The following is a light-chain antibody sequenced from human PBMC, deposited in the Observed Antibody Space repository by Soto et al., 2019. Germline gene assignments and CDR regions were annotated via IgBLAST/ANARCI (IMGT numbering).Light chain of an antibody. CDR1: QRVSSSY. CDR2: GAS. CDR3: QQYGSSLFT. V-gene: IGKV3-20*01. Sequence: EIVWTQSPGTLSLSPGERATLSCRASQRVSSSYLAWYQQKPGQAPRLLIYGASSRATGIPDRFSGSGSGTDFTLTISRLEPEDFAVYYCQQYGSSLFTFGPGTKVDIK. J-gene: IGKJ3*01.